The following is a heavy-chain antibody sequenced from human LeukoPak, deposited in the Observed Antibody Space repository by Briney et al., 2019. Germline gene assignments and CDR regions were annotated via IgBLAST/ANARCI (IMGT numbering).Heavy chain of an antibody. Sequence: AGSLTLSCAASGCTFSSYALSWIRQAPGKGLEWVSAISGSGGSTYYADSVKGRFTISRDNSKNPLYLQMSSLRAEDTVVYYCAKNHLVTVYFDYWGQGTLVTVSS. CDR1: GCTFSSYA. V-gene: IGHV3-23*01. CDR3: AKNHLVTVYFDY. J-gene: IGHJ4*02. D-gene: IGHD4-17*01. CDR2: ISGSGGST.